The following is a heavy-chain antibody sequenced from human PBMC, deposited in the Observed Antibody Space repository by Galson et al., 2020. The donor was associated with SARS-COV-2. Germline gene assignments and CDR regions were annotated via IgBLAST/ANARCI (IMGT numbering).Heavy chain of an antibody. Sequence: SETPSLTCTVSGASISSRAYYWTWIRQHPGKGLEWIGYSHESGSTYYSPTLRGRGSISLDTSKNQFSLKLTSVTAADAAVYYCARFMEWSYYMDVWGKGTTVSVSS. D-gene: IGHD3-3*01. J-gene: IGHJ6*03. CDR1: GASISSRAYY. V-gene: IGHV4-31*03. CDR3: ARFMEWSYYMDV. CDR2: SHESGST.